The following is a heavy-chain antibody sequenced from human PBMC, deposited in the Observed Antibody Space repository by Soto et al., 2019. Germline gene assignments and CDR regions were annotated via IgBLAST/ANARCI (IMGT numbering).Heavy chain of an antibody. CDR1: GGTFSNHA. CDR2: SMPISATA. V-gene: IGHV1-69*06. Sequence: ASVKVSCKTSGGTFSNHAISWVRQAPGQGLEWMGGSMPISATANYAQKFQGRVTITADKSTSTAYMELSSLRSEDTAVYYCASRGHYWGQGTLVTVSS. J-gene: IGHJ4*02. CDR3: ASRGHY.